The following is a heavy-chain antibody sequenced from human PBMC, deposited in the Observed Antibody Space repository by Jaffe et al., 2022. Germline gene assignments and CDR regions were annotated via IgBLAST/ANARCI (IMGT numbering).Heavy chain of an antibody. J-gene: IGHJ6*03. CDR3: ASVYGSGSHAGLRYYYYYMDV. CDR1: GYSISSGYY. Sequence: QVQLQESGPGLVKPSETLSLTCAVSGYSISSGYYWGWIRQPPGKGLEWIGSIYHSGSTYYNPSLKSRVTISVDTSKNQFSLKLSSVTAADTAVYYCASVYGSGSHAGLRYYYYYMDVWGKGTTVTVSS. V-gene: IGHV4-38-2*01. D-gene: IGHD3-10*01. CDR2: IYHSGST.